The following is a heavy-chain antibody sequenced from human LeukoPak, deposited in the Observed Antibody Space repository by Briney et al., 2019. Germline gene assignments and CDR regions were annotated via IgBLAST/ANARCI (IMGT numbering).Heavy chain of an antibody. V-gene: IGHV4-4*07. CDR3: ARGKVTSRKTSNWFDP. CDR2: IYTSGST. CDR1: GGSISSYY. Sequence: SETLSLTCTGSGGSISSYYWSWIRQPAGKGLEWIGRIYTSGSTNYNPSLKSRVTMSVDTSKNQFSLKLSSVTAADTAVYYCARGKVTSRKTSNWFDPWGQGTLVTVSS. D-gene: IGHD2-2*01. J-gene: IGHJ5*02.